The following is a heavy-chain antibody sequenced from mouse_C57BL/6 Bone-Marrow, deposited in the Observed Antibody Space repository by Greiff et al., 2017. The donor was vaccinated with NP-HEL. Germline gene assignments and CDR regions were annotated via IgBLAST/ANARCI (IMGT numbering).Heavy chain of an antibody. CDR1: GYTFTDYE. V-gene: IGHV1-15*01. D-gene: IGHD4-1*01. CDR2: IDPETGGT. J-gene: IGHJ2*01. Sequence: VQLQQSGAELVRPGASVKLSCKASGYTFTDYEMHWVKQTPVHGLEWIGAIDPETGGTAYNQKFKGKAILTADKSSSTAYMELRSLTSEDSAVYYCTRSELGHYVDYWGQGTTLTVSS. CDR3: TRSELGHYVDY.